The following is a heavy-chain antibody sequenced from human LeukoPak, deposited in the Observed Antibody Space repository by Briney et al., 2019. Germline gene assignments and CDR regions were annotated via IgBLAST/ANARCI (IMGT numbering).Heavy chain of an antibody. Sequence: QAGGSLRLSCAASGFTFSNYWMSWVRQAPGKGLEWVAFTRSDDSDKYYIGSVKGRFTISRDNSKNTLYLQMSSLRAEDTAVYYCGKHDSASDYWGQGTLVTVSS. J-gene: IGHJ4*02. CDR1: GFTFSNYW. CDR3: GKHDSASDY. V-gene: IGHV3-30*02. D-gene: IGHD1-26*01. CDR2: TRSDDSDK.